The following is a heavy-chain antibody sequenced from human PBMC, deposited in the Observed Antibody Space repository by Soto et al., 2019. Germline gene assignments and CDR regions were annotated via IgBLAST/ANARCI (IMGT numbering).Heavy chain of an antibody. D-gene: IGHD3-3*01. CDR1: GFTFSTYG. Sequence: GGSLRLSCAASGFTFSTYGMHWVRQAPGKGLEWVAVISYDGSNKYYADSVKGRFTISRDNSKNTLYLQMNSLRAEDTAVYYCAKDSGDFWSVFDYWGQGTLVTVSS. CDR2: ISYDGSNK. V-gene: IGHV3-30*18. J-gene: IGHJ4*02. CDR3: AKDSGDFWSVFDY.